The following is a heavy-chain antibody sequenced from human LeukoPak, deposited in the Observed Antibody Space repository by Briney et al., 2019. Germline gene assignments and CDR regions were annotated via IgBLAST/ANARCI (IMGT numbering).Heavy chain of an antibody. CDR2: INPNSGGT. J-gene: IGHJ6*02. D-gene: IGHD3-22*01. V-gene: IGHV1-2*04. Sequence: GASVKVSCKASGYTFTGYYMHWVRQAPGQGLGWMGWINPNSGGTNYAQKFQGWVTMTRDTSISTAYMELSRLRSDDTAVYYCARDQYYDSSNYYGMDVWGQGTTVTVSS. CDR1: GYTFTGYY. CDR3: ARDQYYDSSNYYGMDV.